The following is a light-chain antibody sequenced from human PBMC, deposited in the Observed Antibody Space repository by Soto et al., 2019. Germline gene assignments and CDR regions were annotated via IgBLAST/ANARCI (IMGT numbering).Light chain of an antibody. V-gene: IGKV1-5*01. CDR1: QSLNSW. Sequence: MTQSHSNTSAWVGNIVTVPCRASQSLNSWLAWYQQKPGKAPNLLIYDASVLQSGVPSRFSGSEYGTEFTLTISSLQPDDFATYYCQQYKSYPGTFGQGTKVDIK. CDR2: DAS. J-gene: IGKJ1*01. CDR3: QQYKSYPGT.